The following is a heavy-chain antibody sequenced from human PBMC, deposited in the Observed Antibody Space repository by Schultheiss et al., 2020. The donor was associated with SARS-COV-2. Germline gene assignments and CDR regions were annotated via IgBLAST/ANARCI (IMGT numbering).Heavy chain of an antibody. D-gene: IGHD3-10*01. CDR3: ARDPHYYGSGSYYDDYYYYGMDV. V-gene: IGHV3-30-3*01. Sequence: GGSLRLSCAASGFTFSNYAMHWVRQAPGKGLEWVAVISYDGSNKYYADSVKGRFTISRDNSKNTLYLQMNSLRAEDTALYHCARDPHYYGSGSYYDDYYYYGMDVWGQGTTVTVSS. CDR2: ISYDGSNK. CDR1: GFTFSNYA. J-gene: IGHJ6*02.